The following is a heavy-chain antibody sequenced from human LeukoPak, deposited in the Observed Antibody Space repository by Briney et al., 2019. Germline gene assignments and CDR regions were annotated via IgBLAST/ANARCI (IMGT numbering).Heavy chain of an antibody. CDR2: ISLSSSYI. J-gene: IGHJ4*02. CDR3: ARDVDYYDSSGPGGY. CDR1: GFTFSDYS. D-gene: IGHD3-22*01. Sequence: GGSLRLSCAASGFTFSDYSMNWVRQVPGKGLEWVSSISLSSSYIYYADSVKGRFTISRDNAKKSLYLQMNSLRAEDTAVYYCARDVDYYDSSGPGGYWGQGTLVTVSS. V-gene: IGHV3-21*01.